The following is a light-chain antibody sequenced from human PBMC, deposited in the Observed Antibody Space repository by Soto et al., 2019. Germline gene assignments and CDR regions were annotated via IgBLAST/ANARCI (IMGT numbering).Light chain of an antibody. CDR1: SSNIGADYD. J-gene: IGLJ2*01. V-gene: IGLV1-40*01. Sequence: QSVLTQSPSVSGAPGQRVTISCTGSSSNIGADYDVHWYQQLPGTAPKLLIYVNNNRPSGVPDRFSGSKSGTSASLAITGLQAEDEADYYCQSYDSSLTAVVFGGGTKLTVL. CDR2: VNN. CDR3: QSYDSSLTAVV.